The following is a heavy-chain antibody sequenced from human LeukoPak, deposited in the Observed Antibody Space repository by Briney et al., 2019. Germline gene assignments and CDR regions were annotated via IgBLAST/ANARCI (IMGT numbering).Heavy chain of an antibody. J-gene: IGHJ4*02. CDR2: ISGSGGYT. V-gene: IGHV3-23*01. CDR1: GFTFSSYA. Sequence: PGGSLRLSCAASGFTFSSYAMSWVRQAPGKGLEWVSTISGSGGYTYYADSVKGRFTISRDSSENTLYLQMNSLRVEDTAVYYCARVGYYSSWPFSYFDYWGQGTLVTVSS. CDR3: ARVGYYSSWPFSYFDY. D-gene: IGHD3-10*01.